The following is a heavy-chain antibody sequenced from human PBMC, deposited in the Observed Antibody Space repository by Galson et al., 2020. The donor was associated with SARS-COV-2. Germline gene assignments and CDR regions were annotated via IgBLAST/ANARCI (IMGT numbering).Heavy chain of an antibody. CDR1: GGTISSSA. J-gene: IGHJ6*03. CDR2: IIPRLDVA. Sequence: SVTDSCQASGGTISSSAINWVRQAPGKELEWTGGIIPRLDVANYAQKLHGRVTITVDKSSNTAYMELSSLRSEDTAIYYRARDGAGGGMAWGHYFYCYMDVWGKGTTVTVSS. D-gene: IGHD7-27*01. CDR3: ARDGAGGGMAWGHYFYCYMDV. V-gene: IGHV1-69*10.